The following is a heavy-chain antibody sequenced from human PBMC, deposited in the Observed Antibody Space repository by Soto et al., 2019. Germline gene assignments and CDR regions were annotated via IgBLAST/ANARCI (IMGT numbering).Heavy chain of an antibody. Sequence: QVQLVQSGAEVKKPGSSVKVSCKASGGTFSSYAISWVRQAPGQGLEWMGGIIPIFGTANYAQKFQGRVRITAEESTRTAYMELSSLRSEDTAVSYCARQNRDYGSGSYYNSSYYYGMDVWGQGTTVTVSS. CDR2: IIPIFGTA. CDR3: ARQNRDYGSGSYYNSSYYYGMDV. J-gene: IGHJ6*02. D-gene: IGHD3-10*01. CDR1: GGTFSSYA. V-gene: IGHV1-69*01.